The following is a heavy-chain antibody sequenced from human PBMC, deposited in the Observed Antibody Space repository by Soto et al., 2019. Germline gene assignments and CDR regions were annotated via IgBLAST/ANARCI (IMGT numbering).Heavy chain of an antibody. D-gene: IGHD2-21*02. V-gene: IGHV3-30-3*01. CDR1: GFTFSSYA. J-gene: IGHJ4*02. Sequence: GGSLRLSCAASGFTFSSYAMHWVRQAPGKGLEWVAVISYDGSNKYYADSVKGRFTISRDNSKNTLYLQMNSLRAEDTAVYYCARDRRVVTATFDYWGQGTLVTVSS. CDR3: ARDRRVVTATFDY. CDR2: ISYDGSNK.